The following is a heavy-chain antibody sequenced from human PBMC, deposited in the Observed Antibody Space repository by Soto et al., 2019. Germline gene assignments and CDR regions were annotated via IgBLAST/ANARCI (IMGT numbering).Heavy chain of an antibody. CDR2: ISGSSDPT. V-gene: IGHV3-21*03. Sequence: GGSLRLSCAASGFSFSGYAMNWVRQAPGKGLEWVSFISGSSDPTRYADSVKGRFTISRDNAKNSLYLQMNNLRAEDTAVYYCARDPFCSTGSCYFDYWGQGTLVTVSS. CDR3: ARDPFCSTGSCYFDY. J-gene: IGHJ4*02. CDR1: GFSFSGYA. D-gene: IGHD2-2*01.